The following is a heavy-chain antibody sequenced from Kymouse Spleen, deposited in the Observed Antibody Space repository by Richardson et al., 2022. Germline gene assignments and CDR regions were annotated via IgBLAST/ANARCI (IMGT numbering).Heavy chain of an antibody. D-gene: IGHD3-10*01. CDR3: ARGPHYGSGSYSFDY. J-gene: IGHJ4*02. Sequence: QVQLQQWGAGLLKPSETLSLTCAVYGGSFSGYYWSWIRQPPGKGLEWIGEINHSGSTNYNPSLKSRVTISVDTSKNQFSLKLSSVTAADTAVYYCARGPHYGSGSYSFDYWGQGTLVTVSS. CDR1: GGSFSGYY. V-gene: IGHV4-34*01. CDR2: INHSGST.